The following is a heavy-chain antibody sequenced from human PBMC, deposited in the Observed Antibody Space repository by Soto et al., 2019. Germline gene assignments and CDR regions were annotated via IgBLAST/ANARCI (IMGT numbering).Heavy chain of an antibody. CDR2: IYSGGST. Sequence: EVQLVETGGGLIQPGGSLRLSCAASGFTVSNNYMSWVRQAPGNGLEWVSLIYSGGSTFYADSVKGRFTISRDNSKNTLFLQMNSLRAEDTAVYFCATYTSLDYWGQGTLVTVSS. D-gene: IGHD2-2*02. CDR1: GFTVSNNY. CDR3: ATYTSLDY. V-gene: IGHV3-53*02. J-gene: IGHJ4*02.